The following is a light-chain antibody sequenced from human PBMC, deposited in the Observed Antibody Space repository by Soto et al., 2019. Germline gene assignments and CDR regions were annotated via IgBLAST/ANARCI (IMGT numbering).Light chain of an antibody. V-gene: IGKV3-20*01. CDR1: QSVSSSY. CDR3: QQYGSSPYT. Sequence: EIVLTQSPGTLSLSPGERAMLSCRASQSVSSSYLAWYQQKPGQAPRLLIYGASSRATGIPDRFSGSGSGTDFTLTISRLEPEDVAVYYCQQYGSSPYTFGQGTKLEIK. J-gene: IGKJ2*01. CDR2: GAS.